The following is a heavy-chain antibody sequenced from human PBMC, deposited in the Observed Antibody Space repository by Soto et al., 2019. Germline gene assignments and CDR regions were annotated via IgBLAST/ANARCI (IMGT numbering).Heavy chain of an antibody. Sequence: EVQLVESGGGLVKPGGSLRLSCAASGFTFSSYSMNWVRQAPGKGLEWVSSISSSSSYIYYADPVKGRFTISRDNAKNSLYLQMNSLRAEDTAVYYCARDPPHFRYFDWLPFDYWGQGTLVTVSS. CDR2: ISSSSSYI. D-gene: IGHD3-9*01. J-gene: IGHJ4*02. CDR3: ARDPPHFRYFDWLPFDY. V-gene: IGHV3-21*01. CDR1: GFTFSSYS.